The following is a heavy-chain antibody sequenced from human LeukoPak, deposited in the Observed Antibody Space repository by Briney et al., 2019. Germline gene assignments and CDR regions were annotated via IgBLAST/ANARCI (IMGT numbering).Heavy chain of an antibody. J-gene: IGHJ4*02. CDR1: GGSISSDNYY. CDR3: ARATYHYDSRGYYQPHNDY. CDR2: IYYSGST. V-gene: IGHV4-30-4*01. D-gene: IGHD3-22*01. Sequence: EASETLSLTCSVSGGSISSDNYYWSWIRQPPGKGLEWIGYIYYSGSTYYNPSLKSRVTISVDTSKNQFSLKLSSVTAADTAVYYCARATYHYDSRGYYQPHNDYWGQGTLVTVSS.